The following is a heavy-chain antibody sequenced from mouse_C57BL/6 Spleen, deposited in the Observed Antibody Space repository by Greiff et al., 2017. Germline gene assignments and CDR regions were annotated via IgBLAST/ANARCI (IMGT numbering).Heavy chain of an antibody. CDR3: ARGGYYGSSSYYFDY. CDR2: ISDGGSYT. J-gene: IGHJ2*01. CDR1: GFTFSSYA. V-gene: IGHV5-4*01. D-gene: IGHD1-1*01. Sequence: EVQRVESGGGLVKPGGSLKLSCAASGFTFSSYAMSWVRQTPEKRLEWVATISDGGSYTYYPDNVKGRFTISRDNAKNNLYLQMSHLKSEDTAMYYCARGGYYGSSSYYFDYWGQGTTLTVSS.